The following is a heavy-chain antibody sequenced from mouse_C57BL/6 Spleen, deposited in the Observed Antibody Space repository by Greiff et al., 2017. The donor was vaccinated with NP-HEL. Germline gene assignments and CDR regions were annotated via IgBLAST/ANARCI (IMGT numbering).Heavy chain of an antibody. Sequence: EVKLVESGGGLVQPKGSLKLSCAASGFSFNTYAMNWVRQAPGKGLEWVARIRSKSNNYATYYADSVKDRFTISRDDSESMLYLQMNNLKTEDTAMYYCVRHHHWYFDVWGTGTTVTVSS. CDR1: GFSFNTYA. J-gene: IGHJ1*03. V-gene: IGHV10-1*01. CDR2: IRSKSNNYAT. CDR3: VRHHHWYFDV.